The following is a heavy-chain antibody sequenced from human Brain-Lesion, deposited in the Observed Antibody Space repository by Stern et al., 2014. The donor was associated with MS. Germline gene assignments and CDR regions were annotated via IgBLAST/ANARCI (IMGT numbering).Heavy chain of an antibody. CDR2: ISGRGGPP. CDR3: AKWPHHIAVAGTRYFQH. D-gene: IGHD6-19*01. CDR1: GFSFSTYA. Sequence: EVQLVESGGGLVQPGGSLRLSCAASGFSFSTYAMSWVRQTPGKGLQWGXVISGRGGPPSYDDYVKGRFPISRDNSKNTLYLQMDSLRADDTAVYYCAKWPHHIAVAGTRYFQHWGQGTLVTVSS. J-gene: IGHJ1*01. V-gene: IGHV3-23*04.